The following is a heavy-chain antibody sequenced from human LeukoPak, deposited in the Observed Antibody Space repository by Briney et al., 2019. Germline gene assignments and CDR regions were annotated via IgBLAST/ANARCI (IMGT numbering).Heavy chain of an antibody. V-gene: IGHV3-30-3*01. CDR2: ISYDGSNK. D-gene: IGHD5-18*01. Sequence: PGRSLRLSCAASGFTFSSYAMHWVRQAPGKGLEWVAVISYDGSNKYYADSVKGRFTISRDNSKNTLYLQMNSLRAEDTAVYYCAKAVNRYSYALGYFDYWGQGTLVTVSS. CDR3: AKAVNRYSYALGYFDY. J-gene: IGHJ4*02. CDR1: GFTFSSYA.